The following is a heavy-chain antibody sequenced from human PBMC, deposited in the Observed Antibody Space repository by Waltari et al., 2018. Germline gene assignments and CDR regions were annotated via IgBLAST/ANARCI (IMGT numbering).Heavy chain of an antibody. Sequence: QVQLVESGGGVVQPGGSLRLSCAASGFTFSSYGMHWVRQAPGKGLEWVAFIRYDGSNKYYADSVKGRFTISRDNSKNTLYLQMNSLRAEDTAVYYCAKLMVQVVTLDYWGQGTLVTVSS. J-gene: IGHJ4*02. CDR1: GFTFSSYG. V-gene: IGHV3-30*02. CDR2: IRYDGSNK. CDR3: AKLMVQVVTLDY. D-gene: IGHD3-10*01.